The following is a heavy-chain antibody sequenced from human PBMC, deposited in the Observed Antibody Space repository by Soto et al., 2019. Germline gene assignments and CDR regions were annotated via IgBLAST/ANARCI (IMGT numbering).Heavy chain of an antibody. Sequence: QVQLVQSGAEVKKPGASVKVSCKASGYTFTRYDINWVRQAPGQGLEWMGWMNPNSGNTGYAQKFRGRVTMTRDTSISTAFMELSSLRADDTAVYYCARGPYYDNSGYHVAVDYWGQGTLVTVSS. CDR3: ARGPYYDNSGYHVAVDY. CDR2: MNPNSGNT. V-gene: IGHV1-8*01. D-gene: IGHD3-22*01. CDR1: GYTFTRYD. J-gene: IGHJ4*02.